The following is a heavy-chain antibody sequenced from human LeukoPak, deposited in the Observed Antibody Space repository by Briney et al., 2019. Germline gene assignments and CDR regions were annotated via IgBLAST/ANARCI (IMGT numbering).Heavy chain of an antibody. CDR2: INHRGDT. CDR1: GGSFSTDY. V-gene: IGHV4-34*01. Sequence: SETLSLTCAVYGGSFSTDYWSWIRQSPGKGLEWIAEINHRGDTNYNPSVKSRVTISVDTSKNQFSLKVRSLTAADTAVYYCARGPTISETGYFDFWGQGTLVTVSS. J-gene: IGHJ4*03. D-gene: IGHD1-1*01. CDR3: ARGPTISETGYFDF.